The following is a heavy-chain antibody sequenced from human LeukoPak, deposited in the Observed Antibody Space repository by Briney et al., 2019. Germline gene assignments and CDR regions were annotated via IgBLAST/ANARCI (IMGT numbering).Heavy chain of an antibody. J-gene: IGHJ4*02. CDR2: ISGRGDGT. CDR1: GFTFNTYT. CDR3: AKGTERYREVSSFDS. V-gene: IGHV3-23*01. Sequence: GGSLRLSCAASGFTFNTYTMNWVRQAPGKGLEWVSAISGRGDGTYYADFVKGRFTISRDNSKNTLFLQMNSLRVEDTATYYCAKGTERYREVSSFDSWGRGTLVAVSS. D-gene: IGHD3-10*01.